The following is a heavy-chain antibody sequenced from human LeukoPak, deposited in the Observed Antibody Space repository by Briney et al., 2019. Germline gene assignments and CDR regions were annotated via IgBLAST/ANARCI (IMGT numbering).Heavy chain of an antibody. D-gene: IGHD3-9*01. Sequence: GASVKVSCKASGYTFTSYGISWVRQAPGQGLEWMGWISAYNGNTNYAQKLQGRVTMTTDTSTSTAYMELRSLRSDDTAVYYCARDYYDILTGYEVPPRDYWGQGTLVTVSS. V-gene: IGHV1-18*01. CDR2: ISAYNGNT. CDR1: GYTFTSYG. CDR3: ARDYYDILTGYEVPPRDY. J-gene: IGHJ4*02.